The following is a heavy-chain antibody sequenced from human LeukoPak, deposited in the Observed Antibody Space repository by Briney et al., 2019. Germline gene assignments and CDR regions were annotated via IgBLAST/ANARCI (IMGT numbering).Heavy chain of an antibody. CDR2: ISSSSSTI. Sequence: QAGGSLRLSCAASGFTFSSYSMNWVRQAPGKGLEWVSYISSSSSTIYYADSVKGRFTISRDNAKNSLYLQMNSLRAEDTAVYYCARDVKWHSYYDFWSGSYSLDVYYYMDVWGKGTTVTVSS. D-gene: IGHD3-3*01. CDR3: ARDVKWHSYYDFWSGSYSLDVYYYMDV. V-gene: IGHV3-48*01. CDR1: GFTFSSYS. J-gene: IGHJ6*03.